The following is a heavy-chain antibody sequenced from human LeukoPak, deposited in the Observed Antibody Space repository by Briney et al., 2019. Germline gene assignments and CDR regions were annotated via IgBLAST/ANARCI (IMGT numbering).Heavy chain of an antibody. CDR1: GFTFDDYA. CDR3: AKGARSSSGYTTD. Sequence: PGGSLRLSCAASGFTFDDYAMHWVRQAPGKGLEWVSGISWNSGSIGYADSVKGRFTISRDNAKNSLFLQMNSLKTEDTAFYYCAKGARSSSGYTTDWGQGILVTVSS. D-gene: IGHD3-22*01. V-gene: IGHV3-9*01. J-gene: IGHJ4*02. CDR2: ISWNSGSI.